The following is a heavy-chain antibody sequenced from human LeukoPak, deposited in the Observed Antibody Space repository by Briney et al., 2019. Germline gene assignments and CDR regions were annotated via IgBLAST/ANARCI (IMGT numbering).Heavy chain of an antibody. CDR2: ISTYNGDT. D-gene: IGHD3-22*01. J-gene: IGHJ4*02. CDR1: GYTFTTYG. CDR3: SRDTDNYDGSGYLFDY. Sequence: ASVKVSCKASGYTFTTYGISWVRQAPGQGLEWMGWISTYNGDTNYAQKLQGRITMTTDASTSTAYMELRSLRSDDTAVYYCSRDTDNYDGSGYLFDYWGQGTLVTVSS. V-gene: IGHV1-18*01.